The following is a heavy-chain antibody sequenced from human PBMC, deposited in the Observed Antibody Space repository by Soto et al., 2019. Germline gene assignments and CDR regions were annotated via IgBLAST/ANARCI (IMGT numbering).Heavy chain of an antibody. CDR3: ARDRGYDAHDYSYNAMDV. Sequence: EVQLVESGGGLVKPGGSLILYCISSGFTFRTYTLNWVRQAPGKWLRWVSGIRGFSPYTFYAESVKGRFTISRDNAKNSLYLQMNSLRAEDTAVDYCARDRGYDAHDYSYNAMDVWGQGTTVTVSS. D-gene: IGHD3-10*01. CDR1: GFTFRTYT. CDR2: IRGFSPYT. V-gene: IGHV3-21*01. J-gene: IGHJ6*02.